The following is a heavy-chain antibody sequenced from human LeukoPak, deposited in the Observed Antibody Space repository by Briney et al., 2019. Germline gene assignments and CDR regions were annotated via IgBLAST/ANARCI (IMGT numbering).Heavy chain of an antibody. D-gene: IGHD6-13*01. CDR1: GYTFTGYY. Sequence: ASVKVSCKASGYTFTGYYMHWVRQAPGQGLESMGWINPNSGGTNYAQKFQGRVTMTRDTSISTAYMELSRLRSDDTAVYYCARERAYSSSWYREDYFDYWGQGTLVTVSS. CDR2: INPNSGGT. CDR3: ARERAYSSSWYREDYFDY. V-gene: IGHV1-2*02. J-gene: IGHJ4*02.